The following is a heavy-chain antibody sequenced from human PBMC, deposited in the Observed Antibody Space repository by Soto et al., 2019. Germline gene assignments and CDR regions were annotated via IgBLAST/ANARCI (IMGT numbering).Heavy chain of an antibody. D-gene: IGHD3-10*01. Sequence: PGGSLRVSCAVSGFSFSSYEMNWVRQAPGKGLEWVSYISSSGSTTYYTDSVKGRFTISRDNAKNSLYLQMNSLKAEDTALYYCARFDGASRGYWGQGTLVTVSS. CDR3: ARFDGASRGY. V-gene: IGHV3-48*03. J-gene: IGHJ4*02. CDR2: ISSSGSTT. CDR1: GFSFSSYE.